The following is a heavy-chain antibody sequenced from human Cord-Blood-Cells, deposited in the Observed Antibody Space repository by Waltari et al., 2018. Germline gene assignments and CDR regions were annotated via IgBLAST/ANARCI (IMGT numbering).Heavy chain of an antibody. CDR2: IYHSGST. Sequence: QLQLQESGSGLVTPSQPLSLTCAVSAGSISSGGYSWSWIRQPPGKGLEWIGYIYHSGSTYYNPSLKSRVTISVDRSKNQFSLKLSSVTAADTAVYYCARVRYSYGLDYWGQGTLVTVSS. J-gene: IGHJ4*02. CDR1: AGSISSGGYS. V-gene: IGHV4-30-2*01. D-gene: IGHD5-18*01. CDR3: ARVRYSYGLDY.